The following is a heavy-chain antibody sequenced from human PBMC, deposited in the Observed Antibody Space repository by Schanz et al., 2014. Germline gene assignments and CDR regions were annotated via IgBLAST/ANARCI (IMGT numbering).Heavy chain of an antibody. CDR1: GYTFISYG. V-gene: IGHV1-18*01. Sequence: QVQLVQSGAEVKKPGASVKVSCKASGYTFISYGIKWVRQAPGQGLEWMGWISAYNGNTNYAQKLQGRVTITRDTSASTAYMELRSLRSDDTAVYYCARLGTGMAVAGSVIDSYYYYMDVWGEGTTVTVS. D-gene: IGHD6-19*01. CDR2: ISAYNGNT. CDR3: ARLGTGMAVAGSVIDSYYYYMDV. J-gene: IGHJ6*03.